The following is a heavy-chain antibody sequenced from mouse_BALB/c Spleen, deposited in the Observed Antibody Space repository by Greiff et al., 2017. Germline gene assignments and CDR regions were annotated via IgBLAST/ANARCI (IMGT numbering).Heavy chain of an antibody. V-gene: IGHV5-6-5*01. CDR2: ISSGGST. J-gene: IGHJ4*01. CDR3: ARGKGKYAYAMDY. D-gene: IGHD2-10*02. CDR1: GFTFSSYA. Sequence: DVKLVESGGGLVKPGGSLKLSCAASGFTFSSYAMSWVRQTPEKRLEWVASISSGGSTYYPDSVKGRFTISRDNARNILYLQMSSLRSEDTAMYYCARGKGKYAYAMDYWGQGTSVTVSS.